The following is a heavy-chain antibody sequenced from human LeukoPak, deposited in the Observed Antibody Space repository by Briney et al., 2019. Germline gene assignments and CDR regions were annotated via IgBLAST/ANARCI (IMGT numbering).Heavy chain of an antibody. CDR3: ARDPNYYGSGNSDY. CDR2: IWYDGSNK. CDR1: GFTFSAYW. J-gene: IGHJ4*02. D-gene: IGHD3-10*01. V-gene: IGHV3-33*08. Sequence: PGGSLRLSCAASGFTFSAYWMHWVRQAPGKGLEWVAVIWYDGSNKYYADSVKGRFTISRDNSKNTLYLQMNSLRAEDTAVYYCARDPNYYGSGNSDYWGQGTLVTVSS.